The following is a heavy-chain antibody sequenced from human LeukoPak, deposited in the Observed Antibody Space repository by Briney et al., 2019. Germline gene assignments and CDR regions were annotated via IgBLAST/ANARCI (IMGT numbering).Heavy chain of an antibody. J-gene: IGHJ4*02. CDR2: IYYSGST. D-gene: IGHD3-3*01. CDR3: ARDSDFWSGYYYFDY. CDR1: GGSISRADYY. V-gene: IGHV4-30-4*08. Sequence: SQTLSLTCTVSGGSISRADYYWSWIRQPPGKGLEWIGYIYYSGSTYYNPSLKSRATISVDTSKSQFSLKLSSVTAADTAVYYCARDSDFWSGYYYFDYRGQGTLVTVSS.